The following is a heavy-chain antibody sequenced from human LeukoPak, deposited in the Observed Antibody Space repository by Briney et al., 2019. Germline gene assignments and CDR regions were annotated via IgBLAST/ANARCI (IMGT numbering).Heavy chain of an antibody. CDR1: GYTFTSYG. D-gene: IGHD3-3*01. CDR3: AREVYDFWSGYSQYYYYYGMDV. Sequence: ASVKVSCKASGYTFTSYGISWVRQAPGQGLEWMGWISAYNGNTNYAQKLQGRVTMTADTSTSTAYMELRSLRSDDTAVYYCAREVYDFWSGYSQYYYYYGMDVWGQGTTVTVSS. CDR2: ISAYNGNT. V-gene: IGHV1-18*01. J-gene: IGHJ6*02.